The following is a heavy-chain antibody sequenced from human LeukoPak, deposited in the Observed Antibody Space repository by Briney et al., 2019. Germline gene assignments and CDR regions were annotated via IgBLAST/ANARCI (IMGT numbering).Heavy chain of an antibody. CDR3: ARDSPSRGDYGGNSDY. J-gene: IGHJ4*02. Sequence: SVKVSCKASGGTFSSYAISWVRQAPGQGLEWMGGIIPIFGTANYAQKFQGRVTITADESTSTAYMELSSLRSEDTAVYYCARDSPSRGDYGGNSDYRGQGTLVTVSS. D-gene: IGHD4-23*01. CDR1: GGTFSSYA. V-gene: IGHV1-69*13. CDR2: IIPIFGTA.